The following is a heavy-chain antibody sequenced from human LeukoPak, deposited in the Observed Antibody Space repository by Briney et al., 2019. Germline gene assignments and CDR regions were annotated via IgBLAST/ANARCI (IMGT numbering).Heavy chain of an antibody. CDR2: IYYSGST. Sequence: PSETLSLTCTVSGGSISSSSYYWGWIRQPPGKGLEWIGSIYYSGSTYYNPSLKSRVTISVDTSKNQFSLKLSSVTAADTAVYYCARSPAAAGKGPHQNWGQGTLVTVSS. J-gene: IGHJ4*02. CDR3: ARSPAAAGKGPHQN. V-gene: IGHV4-39*01. D-gene: IGHD6-13*01. CDR1: GGSISSSSYY.